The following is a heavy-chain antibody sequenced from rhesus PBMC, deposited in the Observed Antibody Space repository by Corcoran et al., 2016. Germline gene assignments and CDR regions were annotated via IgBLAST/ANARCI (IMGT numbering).Heavy chain of an antibody. CDR1: GGSFSGSY. V-gene: IGHV4-165*01. CDR2: ISGTSGGT. J-gene: IGHJ5-2*02. CDR3: ARGSEPLDV. Sequence: QVQLQESGPGLVKPSETLSLTCAVSGGSFSGSYWGWIRQSPGKGLEWIGYISGTSGGTDYNPSLKSRVTISTDTSKNQFSLKRTSVTAADTAVYCCARGSEPLDVWGRGILVTVSS.